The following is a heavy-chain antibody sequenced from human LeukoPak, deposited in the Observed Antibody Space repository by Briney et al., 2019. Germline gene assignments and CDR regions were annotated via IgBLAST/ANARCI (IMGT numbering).Heavy chain of an antibody. CDR1: GFTFSSYS. D-gene: IGHD4/OR15-4a*01. CDR2: INIDGSST. CDR3: GRGSNYAFDF. J-gene: IGHJ4*02. V-gene: IGHV3-74*01. Sequence: PGGSLRLSCAASGFTFSSYSMNWVRQVPGKGLAWVSRINIDGSSTSYADSVKGRFTISRDNAKNSLYLQVNSLRAEDTALYYCGRGSNYAFDFWGQGTLVVVSS.